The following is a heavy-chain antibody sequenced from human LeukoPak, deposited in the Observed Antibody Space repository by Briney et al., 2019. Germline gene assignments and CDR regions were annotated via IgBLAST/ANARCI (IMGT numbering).Heavy chain of an antibody. D-gene: IGHD3-22*01. CDR1: GFTFSRYW. V-gene: IGHV3-74*01. CDR3: ARAPAEIGGYYPEYFRH. Sequence: GGSLRLSCAASGFTFSRYWMHWVRQAPGKGLVWVSRIKSDGSTNYADSVKGRFTISRDNAKNTVSPQMNNLRAEDTGVYYCARAPAEIGGYYPEYFRHWGQGTLVTVSS. J-gene: IGHJ1*01. CDR2: IKSDGST.